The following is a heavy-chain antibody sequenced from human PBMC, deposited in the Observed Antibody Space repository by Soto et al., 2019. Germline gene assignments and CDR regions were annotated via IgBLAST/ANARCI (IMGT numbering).Heavy chain of an antibody. CDR1: GGSISTYH. D-gene: IGHD3-10*01. CDR3: ARDTYLYYGSGSYLYYFDY. V-gene: IGHV4-59*01. Sequence: PSETPSLTCTVSGGSISTYHWSWIRQPPGKGLEWIGYVYYTGSTNYNPSLKSRVTISVDTSNNQISLKLSSVTAADTAVYYCARDTYLYYGSGSYLYYFDYWGQGTLVTVSS. CDR2: VYYTGST. J-gene: IGHJ4*02.